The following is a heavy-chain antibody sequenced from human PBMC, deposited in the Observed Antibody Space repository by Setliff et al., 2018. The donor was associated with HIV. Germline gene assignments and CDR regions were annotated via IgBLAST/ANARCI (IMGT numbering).Heavy chain of an antibody. CDR2: IYVGGSV. J-gene: IGHJ5*02. Sequence: SETLSLTCSVSGGSMNSDSYSWTWLRQPAGKGPELIGHIYVGGSVIYNPSLASRVTISMVPSKNQFSLDLSSVTAADTSKYYCARAKTIGVSAVFFDPWGQGRPVTVSS. D-gene: IGHD3-3*01. CDR1: GGSMNSDSYS. CDR3: ARAKTIGVSAVFFDP. V-gene: IGHV4-61*09.